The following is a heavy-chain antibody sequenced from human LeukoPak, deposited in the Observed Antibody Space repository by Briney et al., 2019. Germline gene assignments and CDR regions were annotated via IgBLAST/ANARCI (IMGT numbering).Heavy chain of an antibody. D-gene: IGHD3-22*01. CDR3: ARGAREYYYDSSGPFDY. J-gene: IGHJ4*02. CDR2: INSDGSST. Sequence: GGSLRLSCAASGFTFSSYWMHWVRQAPGKGLVWVSRINSDGSSTSYADSVKGRFTISRDNAKNTLYLQMNSLRAEDTAVYYCARGAREYYYDSSGPFDYWGQGTLVTVSS. CDR1: GFTFSSYW. V-gene: IGHV3-74*01.